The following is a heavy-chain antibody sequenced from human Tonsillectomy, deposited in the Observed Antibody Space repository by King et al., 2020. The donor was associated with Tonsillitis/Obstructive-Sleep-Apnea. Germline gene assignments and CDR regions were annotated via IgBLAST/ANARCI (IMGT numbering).Heavy chain of an antibody. D-gene: IGHD3-9*01. CDR3: AREGGLQYYFDY. J-gene: IGHJ4*02. CDR1: GFTFSNYA. Sequence: VQLVESGGGVVQPGRSLRLSCAASGFTFSNYAMHWVRQAPDKGLEWVAVISYDGSNQYYADSVKGRFTISRDTSKNTLYLQMNSLRADDTSVYYCAREGGLQYYFDYWGQGPLVTVSS. V-gene: IGHV3-30*04. CDR2: ISYDGSNQ.